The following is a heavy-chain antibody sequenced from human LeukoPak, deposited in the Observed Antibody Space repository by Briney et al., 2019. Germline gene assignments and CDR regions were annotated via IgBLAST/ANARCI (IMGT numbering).Heavy chain of an antibody. V-gene: IGHV3-30*04. D-gene: IGHD6-13*01. Sequence: PGRSLRLSCAASGFTFRSYAMHWVRQAPGKGLEWVAVISYDGSNKYYADSVKGRFTISRDNSKNTLYLQMNSLRAENTAVYYCARIWDLRFSSSWTGDYWGQGTLVTVSS. CDR2: ISYDGSNK. J-gene: IGHJ4*02. CDR1: GFTFRSYA. CDR3: ARIWDLRFSSSWTGDY.